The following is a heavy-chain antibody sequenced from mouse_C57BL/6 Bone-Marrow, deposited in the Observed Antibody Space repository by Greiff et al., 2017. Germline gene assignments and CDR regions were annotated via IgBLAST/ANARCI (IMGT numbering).Heavy chain of an antibody. V-gene: IGHV1-81*01. CDR1: GYTFTSYG. Sequence: VQGVESGAELARPGASVKLSCKASGYTFTSYGISWVKQRTGQGLEWIGEIYPRSGNTYYNEKFKGKATLAADKSSSTAYMELRSLTSDDSAVYFWASSKSFADWGQGTLVTVSA. CDR3: ASSKSFAD. CDR2: IYPRSGNT. J-gene: IGHJ3*01.